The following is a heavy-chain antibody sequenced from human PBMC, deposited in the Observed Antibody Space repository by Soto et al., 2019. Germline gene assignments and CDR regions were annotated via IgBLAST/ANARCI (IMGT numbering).Heavy chain of an antibody. V-gene: IGHV4-30-2*01. CDR2: IYHSGST. CDR3: ARSSYSSGYIFDP. D-gene: IGHD6-19*01. Sequence: SETLSLTCAVSGGSISSGGYSWSWIRQPPGKCLEWIGYIYHSGSTYYNPSLKSRVTISVDTSKNQFSLKLSSVTAADTAVYYCARSSYSSGYIFDPWGQGTLVTVSS. CDR1: GGSISSGGYS. J-gene: IGHJ5*02.